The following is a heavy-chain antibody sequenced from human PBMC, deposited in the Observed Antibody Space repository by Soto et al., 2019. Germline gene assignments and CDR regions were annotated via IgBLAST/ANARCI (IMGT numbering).Heavy chain of an antibody. CDR3: SRDYGSGSYYPLGYFDY. CDR1: GFTFSSYG. CDR2: IWYDGSNK. J-gene: IGHJ4*02. D-gene: IGHD3-10*01. Sequence: QVQLVESGGGVVQPGRSLRLSCAASGFTFSSYGMHWVRQAPGKGLEWVAVIWYDGSNKYYADSVKGRFTISRDNSKNTLYVQMNSLRAEDTAVYYFSRDYGSGSYYPLGYFDYWGQGTLVTVSS. V-gene: IGHV3-33*01.